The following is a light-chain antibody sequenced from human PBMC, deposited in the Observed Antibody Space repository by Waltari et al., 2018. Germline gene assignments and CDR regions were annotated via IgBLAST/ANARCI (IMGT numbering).Light chain of an antibody. J-gene: IGLJ2*01. Sequence: QSVLTQPPAASGTPGQRVTISCSGCSSNIGRNDVYWYQHLPGTGPKLLIDRYYRQPSGVPRRSSASKSGTSASLAISALRSEDDAAYYCAPSDDSLSRVVFGGGTKLTVL. CDR1: SSNIGRND. V-gene: IGLV1-47*01. CDR3: APSDDSLSRVV. CDR2: RYY.